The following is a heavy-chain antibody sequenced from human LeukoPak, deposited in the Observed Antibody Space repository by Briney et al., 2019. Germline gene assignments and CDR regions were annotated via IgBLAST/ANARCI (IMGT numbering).Heavy chain of an antibody. V-gene: IGHV3-30*02. D-gene: IGHD2-15*01. CDR1: GFIFSTYG. Sequence: GGSLRLSCAASGFIFSTYGMHWVRQAPGKGLEWVAFIRYDGTNKYYADSVKGRFTISRDNSKNTLYLQMNSLGAEDTTVYYCARDCSGGSCYGDYWGQGTLVTVSS. CDR3: ARDCSGGSCYGDY. J-gene: IGHJ4*02. CDR2: IRYDGTNK.